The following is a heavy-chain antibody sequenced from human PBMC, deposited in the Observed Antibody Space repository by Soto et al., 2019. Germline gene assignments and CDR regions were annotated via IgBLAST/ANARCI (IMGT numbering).Heavy chain of an antibody. Sequence: GSLRLSCAASGFPFSAYNMNWVRQAPGKGLEWVAYITSGGSTIYYADSVKGRFTFSRDNVKNSLYLQMNSLRDEDTAVYYCARDRGTVPNDVGQDYGMDVWGQGTAVTVSS. D-gene: IGHD4-17*01. CDR2: ITSGGSTI. CDR3: ARDRGTVPNDVGQDYGMDV. J-gene: IGHJ6*02. CDR1: GFPFSAYN. V-gene: IGHV3-48*02.